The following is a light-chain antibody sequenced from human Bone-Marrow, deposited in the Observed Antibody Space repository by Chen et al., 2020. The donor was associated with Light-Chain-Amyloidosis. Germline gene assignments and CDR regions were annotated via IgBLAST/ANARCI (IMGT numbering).Light chain of an antibody. J-gene: IGLJ3*02. CDR3: QSYQGSSQGV. CDR2: EDD. CDR1: SGSIATNY. Sequence: NFMLIQPHSVSESPGKTVIISCTRSSGSIATNYVQWYQQCPGSSPTTVIYEDDQRPSGVPDRFSGSIDRSSNSASLTISGLKTEDEADYYCQSYQGSSQGVFGGGTKLTVL. V-gene: IGLV6-57*01.